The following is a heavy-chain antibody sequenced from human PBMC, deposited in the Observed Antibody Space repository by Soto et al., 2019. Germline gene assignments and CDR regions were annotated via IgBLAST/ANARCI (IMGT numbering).Heavy chain of an antibody. J-gene: IGHJ6*02. CDR1: GDSISSGDYY. D-gene: IGHD3-16*01. CDR3: ARVSNKWGGYYYYGMDV. V-gene: IGHV4-30-4*01. Sequence: PSETLSLTCTVSGDSISSGDYYWSWVRQSPGKGLEWIGCIYYSGTTYYNPSLETRLTMSVDTSKNQFSLRLSSVTAADTAMYFCARVSNKWGGYYYYGMDVWGQGTTVTVSS. CDR2: IYYSGTT.